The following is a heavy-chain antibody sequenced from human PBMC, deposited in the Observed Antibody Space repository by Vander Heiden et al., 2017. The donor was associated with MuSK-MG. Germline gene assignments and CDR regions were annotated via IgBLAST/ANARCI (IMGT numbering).Heavy chain of an antibody. V-gene: IGHV3-43*02. Sequence: EVQLVESGGGVVQPGGSLRLSCAASGCTFDDYAMHWVRQAPGKGLEWVSLISGDGGSTYYADSVKGRFTISRDNSKNSLYLQMNSLRTEDTALYYCAKARDYGDYESVDYWGQGTLVTVSS. D-gene: IGHD4-17*01. CDR1: GCTFDDYA. J-gene: IGHJ4*02. CDR2: ISGDGGST. CDR3: AKARDYGDYESVDY.